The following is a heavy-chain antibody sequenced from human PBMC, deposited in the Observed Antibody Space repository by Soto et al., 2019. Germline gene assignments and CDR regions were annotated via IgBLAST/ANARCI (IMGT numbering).Heavy chain of an antibody. J-gene: IGHJ6*02. D-gene: IGHD2-15*01. CDR3: GKGSAATNYFYYATDV. V-gene: IGHV3-23*01. CDR1: GFTFGIHA. Sequence: EVQLLESGGGLVQPGGSLRLSCAASGFTFGIHAMSWVRQAPGKGLEWVSFISDSGGSTYYADSVKGRFTISRDNSKKTLYLQMNSLRGEDTAVYYCGKGSAATNYFYYATDVWGQGTTVTVSS. CDR2: ISDSGGST.